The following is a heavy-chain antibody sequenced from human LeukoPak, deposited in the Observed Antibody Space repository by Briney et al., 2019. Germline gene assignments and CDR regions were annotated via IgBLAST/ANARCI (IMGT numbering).Heavy chain of an antibody. CDR3: ASGGFDY. D-gene: IGHD3-16*01. CDR2: LYHSGSA. Sequence: SETLSLTCDVSDYSIRSGYYWGWIRQPPGKGLEWIGSLYHSGSAYYSPSLKSRVTISVDTSKNQFSLKLSSVTAADTAVYYCASGGFDYWGQGTLVTVSS. V-gene: IGHV4-38-2*01. J-gene: IGHJ4*02. CDR1: DYSIRSGYY.